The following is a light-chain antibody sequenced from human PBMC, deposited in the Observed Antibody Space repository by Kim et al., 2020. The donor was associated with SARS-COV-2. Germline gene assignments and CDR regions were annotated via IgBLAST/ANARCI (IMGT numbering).Light chain of an antibody. CDR2: GAS. Sequence: EIVMTQSPATVSVSPGERATLSCRASQSVTSKLVWYQQKPGQAPRLLIYGASTRATGIPARFSGSGSGTEFTLTISSLQSEDFAVYYCQQYNNWPLTFGGGTKVDIK. V-gene: IGKV3-15*01. CDR3: QQYNNWPLT. CDR1: QSVTSK. J-gene: IGKJ4*01.